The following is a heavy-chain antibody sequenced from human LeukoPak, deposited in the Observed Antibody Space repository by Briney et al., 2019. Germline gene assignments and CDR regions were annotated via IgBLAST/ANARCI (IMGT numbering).Heavy chain of an antibody. V-gene: IGHV3-7*03. CDR1: GFPFSNSW. CDR2: IKKDGSGI. Sequence: EGSLRLSCVVSGFPFSNSWMYWVRQAPGKGMEGVANIKKDGSGISYVDSVKGRFIISRDNTRNSLYLQMNSLTVEDTAVYFCAEGNAMDVWGKGTAVTVSS. J-gene: IGHJ6*04. CDR3: AEGNAMDV.